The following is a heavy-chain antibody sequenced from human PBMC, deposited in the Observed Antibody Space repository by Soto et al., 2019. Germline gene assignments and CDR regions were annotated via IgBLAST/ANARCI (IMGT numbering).Heavy chain of an antibody. J-gene: IGHJ6*02. CDR3: ASLGTMVRGVIRTYYYYGMDV. Sequence: SETLSLTCAVYGGSFSGYYWSWIRQPPGKGLEWIGEINHSGSTNYNPSLKSRVTISVDTSKNQFSLKLSSVTAADTAVYYCASLGTMVRGVIRTYYYYGMDVWGQGTTVT. D-gene: IGHD3-10*01. V-gene: IGHV4-34*01. CDR2: INHSGST. CDR1: GGSFSGYY.